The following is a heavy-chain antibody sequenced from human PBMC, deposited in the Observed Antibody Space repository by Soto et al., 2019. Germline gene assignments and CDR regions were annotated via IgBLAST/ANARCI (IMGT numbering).Heavy chain of an antibody. Sequence: SETLSLTCTVSGGSIRSGDYYWSWIRQPPGKGLEWIGYIYYSGSTYCNPSLKSRVTISVDTSKNQFSLKLSSVTAADTAVYYCASHCSSTSCYYYGMDVWGQGTTVTVSS. CDR1: GGSIRSGDYY. V-gene: IGHV4-30-4*01. D-gene: IGHD2-2*01. CDR2: IYYSGST. CDR3: ASHCSSTSCYYYGMDV. J-gene: IGHJ6*02.